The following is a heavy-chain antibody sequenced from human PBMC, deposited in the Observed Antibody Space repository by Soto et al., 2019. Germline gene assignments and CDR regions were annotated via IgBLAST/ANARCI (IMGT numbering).Heavy chain of an antibody. Sequence: QVQLQESGPGLVKSSQTLSLTCIVSGGSISSSDYYWSWIRQPPGKGLEWIGYMYYSGGTHYSPSLKSRVTVSLDTSRKQFSLKLNSVTAADTAVYYCARVGTGWGNAFDIWGQGTMVTVSS. CDR2: MYYSGGT. D-gene: IGHD2-8*02. J-gene: IGHJ3*02. CDR3: ARVGTGWGNAFDI. V-gene: IGHV4-30-4*01. CDR1: GGSISSSDYY.